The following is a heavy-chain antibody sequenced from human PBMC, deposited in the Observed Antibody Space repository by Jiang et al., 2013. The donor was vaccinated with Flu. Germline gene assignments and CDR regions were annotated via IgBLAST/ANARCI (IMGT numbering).Heavy chain of an antibody. CDR1: GFTVSSNY. D-gene: IGHD3-22*01. Sequence: VQLLESGGGLVQPGGSLRLSCAASGFTVSSNYMSWVRQAPGKGLEWVSVIYSGGSTYYADSVKGRFTISRDNSKNTLYLQMNSLRAEDTAVYYCAREGYYDSSGYSAHDAFDIWGQGTMVTVSS. J-gene: IGHJ3*02. V-gene: IGHV3-66*01. CDR3: AREGYYDSSGYSAHDAFDI. CDR2: IYSGGST.